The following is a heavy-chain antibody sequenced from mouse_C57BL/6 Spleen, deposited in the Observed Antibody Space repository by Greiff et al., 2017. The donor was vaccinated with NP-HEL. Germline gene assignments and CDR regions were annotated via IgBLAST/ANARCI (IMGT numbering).Heavy chain of an antibody. V-gene: IGHV1-59*01. D-gene: IGHD1-1*02. Sequence: QVQLQQSGAELVRPGTSVKLSCKASGYTFTSYWMHWVKQRPGQGLEWIGVIDPSDSYTNYNQKFKGKATLTVDTSSSTAYMQLSSLTSEDSAVYYYARERDGVDYWGQGTTLTVSS. CDR3: ARERDGVDY. J-gene: IGHJ2*01. CDR1: GYTFTSYW. CDR2: IDPSDSYT.